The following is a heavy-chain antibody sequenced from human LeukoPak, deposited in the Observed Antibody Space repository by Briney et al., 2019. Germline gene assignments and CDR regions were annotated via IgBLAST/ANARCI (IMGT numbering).Heavy chain of an antibody. Sequence: PGGSLRLSCAASGFTFSSYSMNWVRQAPGKGLEWVSSISSSSSYIYYADSVKGRFTISRDNAKNSLYLQMNSLRAEDTAVYYCARLWYSSGWSHPLANYYYYYMDVWGKGTTVTVSS. V-gene: IGHV3-21*01. CDR3: ARLWYSSGWSHPLANYYYYYMDV. CDR1: GFTFSSYS. D-gene: IGHD6-13*01. J-gene: IGHJ6*03. CDR2: ISSSSSYI.